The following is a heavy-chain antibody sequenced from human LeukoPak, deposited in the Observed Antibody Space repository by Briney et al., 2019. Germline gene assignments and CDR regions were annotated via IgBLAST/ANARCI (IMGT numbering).Heavy chain of an antibody. CDR1: GFTFSSYA. J-gene: IGHJ4*02. D-gene: IGHD3-3*01. Sequence: GSLRLSCAASGFTFSSYAMSWVRQAPGKGLEWVSAISGSGGSTYYADSVKGRFTISRDNSKNTLYLQMNSLRAEDTAVYYCAKGPVWGYDFWSGYYPVDYYFDYWGQGTLVTVSS. CDR3: AKGPVWGYDFWSGYYPVDYYFDY. CDR2: ISGSGGST. V-gene: IGHV3-23*01.